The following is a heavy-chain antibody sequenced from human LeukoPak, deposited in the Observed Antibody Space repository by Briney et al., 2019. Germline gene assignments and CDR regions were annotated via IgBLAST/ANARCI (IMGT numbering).Heavy chain of an antibody. CDR3: ARVMYYYDSSGYYPGEMGY. V-gene: IGHV3-20*04. D-gene: IGHD3-22*01. J-gene: IGHJ4*02. CDR2: INWNGGST. Sequence: GGSLRLSCAASGFTFDDYGMSWVRQAPGKGLEWVSGINWNGGSTGYADSVKGRFTISRDNAKNSLYLQMNSLRAEDTALYYCARVMYYYDSSGYYPGEMGYWGQGTLVTVSS. CDR1: GFTFDDYG.